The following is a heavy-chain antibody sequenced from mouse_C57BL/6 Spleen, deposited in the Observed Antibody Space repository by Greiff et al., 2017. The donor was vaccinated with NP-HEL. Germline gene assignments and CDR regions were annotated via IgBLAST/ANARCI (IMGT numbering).Heavy chain of an antibody. CDR2: INPYNGGT. CDR3: ARGDGYFDY. J-gene: IGHJ2*01. V-gene: IGHV1-19*01. Sequence: EVQRVESGPVLVKPGASVKMFCKASGYTFTDYYMNWVKQSHGKSLEWIGVINPYNGGTSYNQKFKGKATLTVDKSSSTAYMELNSLTSEDSAVYYCARGDGYFDYWGQGTTLTVSS. D-gene: IGHD2-3*01. CDR1: GYTFTDYY.